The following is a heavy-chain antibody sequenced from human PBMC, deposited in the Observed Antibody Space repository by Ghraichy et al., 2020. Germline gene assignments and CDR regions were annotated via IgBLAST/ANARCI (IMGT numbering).Heavy chain of an antibody. V-gene: IGHV3-23*01. J-gene: IGHJ3*01. Sequence: GALRLSCAASGFTSNTYAMSWVRQAPGKGLEWVSGIVGSGGSTYYADSVKGRFTISRDNSKNTLYLQMNSLRVEDTAVYYCAKEYSSSSDAFDVWGQGTMVTVSS. D-gene: IGHD6-6*01. CDR1: GFTSNTYA. CDR2: IVGSGGST. CDR3: AKEYSSSSDAFDV.